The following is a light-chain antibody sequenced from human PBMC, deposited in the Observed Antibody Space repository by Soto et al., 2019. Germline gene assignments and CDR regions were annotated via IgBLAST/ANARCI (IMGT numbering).Light chain of an antibody. V-gene: IGKV1-33*01. J-gene: IGKJ2*01. CDR3: QQYDNVPRT. Sequence: DIQMTQSPSSLSASVGDRVTITCQASQDINNYLNWFQQKPGQAPKLLIYDASNLQTGVPSRFSGGGSGTDFTFTISSLQPEDIGTYYCQQYDNVPRTFCQGTRLEI. CDR2: DAS. CDR1: QDINNY.